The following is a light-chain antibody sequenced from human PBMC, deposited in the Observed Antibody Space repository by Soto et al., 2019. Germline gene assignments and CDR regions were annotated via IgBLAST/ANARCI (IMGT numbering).Light chain of an antibody. Sequence: DIPMTQSPPSLSASVGDRVTITCRASQTINKFLSWYQQKPGKAPKLLIYAASSLQSGVPSRFMGSGSGTNFTLTITTLQPEDFATYYCQQTYSVPPVTFGQGTRLEIQ. V-gene: IGKV1-39*01. CDR1: QTINKF. J-gene: IGKJ5*01. CDR3: QQTYSVPPVT. CDR2: AAS.